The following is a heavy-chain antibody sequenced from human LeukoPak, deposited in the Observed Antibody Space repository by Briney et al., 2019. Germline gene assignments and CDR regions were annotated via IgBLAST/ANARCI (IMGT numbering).Heavy chain of an antibody. V-gene: IGHV3-23*01. CDR2: ISGSGSST. D-gene: IGHD6-19*01. CDR3: AIWPEVWLANRHLAI. CDR1: GFTFSSYA. Sequence: PGGSLRLSCAASGFTFSSYAMSWVRHAPAKGLEWVSAISGSGSSTYYADSAKGRFTISRDNSKNTLYLEMNSLRAEDTAIYYCAIWPEVWLANRHLAIWGKGTTVPVSS. J-gene: IGHJ6*04.